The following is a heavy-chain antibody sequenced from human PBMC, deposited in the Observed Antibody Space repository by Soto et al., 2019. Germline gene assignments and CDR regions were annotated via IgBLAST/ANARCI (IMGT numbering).Heavy chain of an antibody. CDR1: GLPFSDNW. D-gene: IGHD6-19*01. J-gene: IGHJ4*02. CDR3: ARDSYSSATH. Sequence: EVRLVESGGGLVQPGGSLRLSCAASGLPFSDNWMHWVRQAPGKGLVWVSRISSDGSSTTYADSVKGRFTVSRDNAQNTLYLQMSGLRAEDTAMYYCARDSYSSATHWGQGTLVTVSS. V-gene: IGHV3-74*01. CDR2: ISSDGSST.